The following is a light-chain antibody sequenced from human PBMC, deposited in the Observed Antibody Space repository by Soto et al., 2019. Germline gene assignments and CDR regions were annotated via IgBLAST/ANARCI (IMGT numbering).Light chain of an antibody. J-gene: IGKJ4*01. V-gene: IGKV1-33*01. CDR3: QQCDDFIT. CDR2: EAS. CDR1: QDSKNY. Sequence: DIQMTQSPSSPSAAVGDRVTITCQASQDSKNYLNWYQQKTGKDPKLLIYEASNLETGVPSRFSGSGSGRSFTFSISSLQPEDIATYYCQQCDDFITFGGGTRIEIK.